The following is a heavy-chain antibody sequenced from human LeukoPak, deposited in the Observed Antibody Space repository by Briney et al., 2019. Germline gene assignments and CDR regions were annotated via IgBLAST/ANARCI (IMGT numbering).Heavy chain of an antibody. D-gene: IGHD3-22*01. V-gene: IGHV1-3*04. CDR3: AKVGSEYYYDSSGPYGMDV. CDR1: GYTFTTHA. CDR2: INTANGDT. Sequence: ASVKVSCKTSGYTFTTHAVHWVRQAPGQSLEWMGWINTANGDTGYSQKFQGRVTITSDTSASTGYMEMSSLRAEDTALYYCAKVGSEYYYDSSGPYGMDVWGQGTTVTVSS. J-gene: IGHJ6*02.